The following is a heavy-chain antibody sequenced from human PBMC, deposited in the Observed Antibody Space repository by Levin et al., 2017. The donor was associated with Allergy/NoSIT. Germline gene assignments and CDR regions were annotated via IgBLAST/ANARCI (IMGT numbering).Heavy chain of an antibody. Sequence: SGGSLRLSCTVAGFTLGDYAVSWFRQAPGKGLEWVGFIRSKAYGGTTEYAASVKGRFTISREDSKSIVYLQMNSLKTEDTAVYYCARNSNWVDFWGQGTLVTVSS. CDR1: GFTLGDYA. V-gene: IGHV3-49*03. J-gene: IGHJ4*02. CDR3: ARNSNWVDF. CDR2: IRSKAYGGTT. D-gene: IGHD2-8*01.